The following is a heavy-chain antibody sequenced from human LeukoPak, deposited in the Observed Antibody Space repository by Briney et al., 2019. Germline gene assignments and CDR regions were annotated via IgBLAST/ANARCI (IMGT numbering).Heavy chain of an antibody. CDR2: ISYDGSNK. J-gene: IGHJ4*02. V-gene: IGHV3-30*04. Sequence: GRSLRLSCAASGFTFSSYAMHWVRQAPGKGLEWVAVISYDGSNKYYADSVKGRFTISRDNSKNTLYLQVNSLRAEDTAVYYCAREFGHPGGYSYQDYWGQGTLVTVSS. CDR3: AREFGHPGGYSYQDY. CDR1: GFTFSSYA. D-gene: IGHD5-18*01.